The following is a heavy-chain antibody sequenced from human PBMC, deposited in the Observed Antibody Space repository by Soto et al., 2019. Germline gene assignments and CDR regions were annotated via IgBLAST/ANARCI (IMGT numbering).Heavy chain of an antibody. CDR1: GITVSSYY. J-gene: IGHJ4*02. V-gene: IGHV3-53*01. CDR2: IYAGTIT. Sequence: PGWSLRLSCAVSGITVSSYYMSWVRQAAGKGLEWVSVIYAGTITYYADSVKGRFTIYRDNSKNTLNLEMNSLRVEDTAVYYCASIPYENRGNIFDYWGQGTLVSVS. D-gene: IGHD3-22*01. CDR3: ASIPYENRGNIFDY.